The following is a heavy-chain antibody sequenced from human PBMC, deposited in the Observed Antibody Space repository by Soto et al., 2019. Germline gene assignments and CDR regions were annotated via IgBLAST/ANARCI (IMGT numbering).Heavy chain of an antibody. D-gene: IGHD1-1*01. CDR2: IYSSGNT. Sequence: QVQLQESGPGLVKTWETLSLTCTVSGGSISSDCWSWIRQPAGKGLEWIGRIYSSGNTNYNPSLKRRVTMSVDTSRNQFSLRLRSVTAADTAMYYCVRDRTRFGGNKYFDYWGQGALVTVSS. CDR3: VRDRTRFGGNKYFDY. CDR1: GGSISSDC. V-gene: IGHV4-4*07. J-gene: IGHJ4*02.